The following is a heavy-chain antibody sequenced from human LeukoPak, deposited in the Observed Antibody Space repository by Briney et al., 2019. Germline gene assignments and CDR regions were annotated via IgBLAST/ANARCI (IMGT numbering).Heavy chain of an antibody. CDR1: GGSISSSSYY. J-gene: IGHJ3*02. CDR3: ATLLALNAFDI. V-gene: IGHV4-39*07. CDR2: IYYSGNI. Sequence: SETLSLTCTVSGGSISSSSYYWGWIRQPPGKGLEWIGSIYYSGNIYHNPSLKSRVTISVDTSKNQFSLKLSSVTAADTAVYYCATLLALNAFDIWGQGTMVTVSS. D-gene: IGHD2-15*01.